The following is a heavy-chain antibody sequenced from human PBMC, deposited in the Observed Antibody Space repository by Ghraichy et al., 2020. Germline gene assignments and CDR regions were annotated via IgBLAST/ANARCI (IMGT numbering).Heavy chain of an antibody. CDR2: ISSGSSTV. Sequence: LNISCAASGFTFSSYSMNWVRQAPGKGLEWVSYISSGSSTVYYADSVKGRFTISRDNGKNSLFLQMHSLRAEDTAVYYCARVQIRAFDYWGQGTLVTVSS. J-gene: IGHJ4*02. V-gene: IGHV3-48*01. CDR1: GFTFSSYS. CDR3: ARVQIRAFDY.